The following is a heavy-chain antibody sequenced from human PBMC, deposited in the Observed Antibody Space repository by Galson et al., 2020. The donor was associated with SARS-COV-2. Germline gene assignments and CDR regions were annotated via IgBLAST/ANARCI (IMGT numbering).Heavy chain of an antibody. CDR2: VANDAHSGTT. V-gene: IGHV3-53*01. J-gene: IGHJ6*02. Sequence: GESLKISCAASGFSVSSNYMVWVRQAPGKGLEWVSSVANDAHSGTTYYASSVRGRFTISRDSSKNSVYLQMNSLRAEDTAVYHCAKDLHYYGMDAWGQGTTVTVSS. CDR3: AKDLHYYGMDA. CDR1: GFSVSSNY.